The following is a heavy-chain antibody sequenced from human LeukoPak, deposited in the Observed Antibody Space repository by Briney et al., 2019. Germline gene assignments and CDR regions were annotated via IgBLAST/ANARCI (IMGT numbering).Heavy chain of an antibody. V-gene: IGHV3-23*01. CDR3: AKEAGGAIVVVAAIPSGQFDY. J-gene: IGHJ4*02. D-gene: IGHD2-21*02. CDR2: ITDSCGST. Sequence: GGPLSPSCASSGFTFSSYIVSGLRQPPGRGLEWVAVITDSCGSTYYADSVGGRFIISSDNSNNTLYLQMNSLRAEDTAVHYCAKEAGGAIVVVAAIPSGQFDYGDQGTLVTVS. CDR1: GFTFSSYI.